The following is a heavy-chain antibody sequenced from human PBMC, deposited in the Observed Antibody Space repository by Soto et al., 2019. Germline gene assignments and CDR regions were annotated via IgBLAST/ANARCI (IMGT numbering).Heavy chain of an antibody. V-gene: IGHV1-69*08. CDR2: IIPILGIA. CDR3: AREVIFDYYYYYMDV. Sequence: QVQLVQSGAEVKKPGSSVKVSCKASGGTFSSYTISWVRQAPGQGLEWMGRIIPILGIANYAQKFQGRGTITADKSTSTAYMELSSLRSEDTAVYYCAREVIFDYYYYYMDVWGKGTTVTVSS. CDR1: GGTFSSYT. D-gene: IGHD3-10*01. J-gene: IGHJ6*03.